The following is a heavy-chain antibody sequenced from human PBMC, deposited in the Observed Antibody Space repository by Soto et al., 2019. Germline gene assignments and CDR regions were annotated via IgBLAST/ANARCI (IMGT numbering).Heavy chain of an antibody. D-gene: IGHD6-19*01. V-gene: IGHV1-69*13. CDR2: IIPIFGTA. Sequence: PSVKISCNSSGGGFSGYALSWVRRAPGQGLEWMGGIIPIFGTANYAQKFQGRVTITADESTSTAYMELSSLRSEDTAVYYCARDRVFSGYSSGWYGIDYWGQGTLVTVSS. J-gene: IGHJ4*02. CDR1: GGGFSGYA. CDR3: ARDRVFSGYSSGWYGIDY.